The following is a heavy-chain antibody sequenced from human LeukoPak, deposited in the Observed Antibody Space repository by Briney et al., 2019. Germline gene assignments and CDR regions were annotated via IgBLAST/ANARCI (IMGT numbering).Heavy chain of an antibody. V-gene: IGHV4-34*01. J-gene: IGHJ4*02. Sequence: SETLSLTCAVYGGSFSGYYWSWIRQPPGKGLEWIGEINHSGSTNYNPSLKSRVTISVDTSKNQFSLKLSSVTAADTAVYYCARCSYGSGSAWYYFDYWGQGTLVTVSS. D-gene: IGHD3-10*01. CDR2: INHSGST. CDR3: ARCSYGSGSAWYYFDY. CDR1: GGSFSGYY.